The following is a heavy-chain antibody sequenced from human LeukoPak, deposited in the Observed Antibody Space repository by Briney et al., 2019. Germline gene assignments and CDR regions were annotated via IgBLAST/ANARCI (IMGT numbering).Heavy chain of an antibody. V-gene: IGHV1-69*01. CDR1: GGTFSSYA. CDR2: IIPIFGTA. D-gene: IGHD2-2*01. Sequence: SVKVSCKASGGTFSSYAISWVRQAPGQGLEWMGGIIPIFGTANYAQKFQGRVTITADESTSTAYMELSSLRSEDTAVYYCARWDCSSTSCYSTDYYYYGMDVWGQGTTVAVSS. J-gene: IGHJ6*02. CDR3: ARWDCSSTSCYSTDYYYYGMDV.